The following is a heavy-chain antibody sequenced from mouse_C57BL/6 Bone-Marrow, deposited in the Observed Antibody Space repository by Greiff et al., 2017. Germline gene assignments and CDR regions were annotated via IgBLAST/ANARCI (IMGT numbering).Heavy chain of an antibody. CDR3: ARSPYGSSPYWYFDV. J-gene: IGHJ1*03. CDR1: GFNIKDYY. Sequence: EVQLQQSGAELVKPGASVKLSCTASGFNIKDYYMHWVKQRTEQGLEWIGRIDPEDGETKYAPKFQGKATIPADKSSNTAYLQLSSLTSDDPAVYYCARSPYGSSPYWYFDVWGTGTTVTGSS. D-gene: IGHD1-1*01. CDR2: IDPEDGET. V-gene: IGHV14-2*01.